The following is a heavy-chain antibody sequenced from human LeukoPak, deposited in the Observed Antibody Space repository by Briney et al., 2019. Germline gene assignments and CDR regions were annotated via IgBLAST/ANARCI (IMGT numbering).Heavy chain of an antibody. D-gene: IGHD5-24*01. CDR1: GYGFTTYW. V-gene: IGHV5-51*01. J-gene: IGHJ3*02. CDR2: TYPGDSET. Sequence: GESLKISCKGSGYGFTTYWIAWVRQVPGEGLEWMGITYPGDSETRYSPSFQGQVTISADKSITTAYLQWGSLKASDTAMYYCTRSPRDGYHDAFDIWGQGTMVTVFS. CDR3: TRSPRDGYHDAFDI.